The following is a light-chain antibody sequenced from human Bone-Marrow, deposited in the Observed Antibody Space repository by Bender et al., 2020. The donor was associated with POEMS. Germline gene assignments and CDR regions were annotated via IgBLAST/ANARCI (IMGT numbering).Light chain of an antibody. Sequence: SYELTQPPSVSVSPGQTARITCSGDELPKQYAYWYQQKPGQAPLLVIFKDTKRPSGIPERFSGSTSGTTVTLTISGVQAEDEGHYYCQSTDSSGLYRVFGGGTKVTVL. CDR3: QSTDSSGLYRV. V-gene: IGLV3-25*03. J-gene: IGLJ3*02. CDR1: ELPKQY. CDR2: KDT.